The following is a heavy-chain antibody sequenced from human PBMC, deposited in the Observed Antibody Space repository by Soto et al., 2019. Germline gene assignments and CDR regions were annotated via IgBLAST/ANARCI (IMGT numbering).Heavy chain of an antibody. Sequence: EASVKVSCKASGYTFTSYDINWVRQATGQGLEWMGWMNPNSGNTGYAQKFQGRVTMTRNTSISTAYMELSSLRSEDTAVYYCARGRLSSSSRTFWGGAKWFDPWDQGTLVTVSS. V-gene: IGHV1-8*01. CDR3: ARGRLSSSSRTFWGGAKWFDP. D-gene: IGHD6-6*01. J-gene: IGHJ5*02. CDR1: GYTFTSYD. CDR2: MNPNSGNT.